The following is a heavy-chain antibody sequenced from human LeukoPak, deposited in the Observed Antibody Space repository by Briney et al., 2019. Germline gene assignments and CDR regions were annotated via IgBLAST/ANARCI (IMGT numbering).Heavy chain of an antibody. CDR3: AISLTGYSYGLDY. Sequence: ASVKVSCKASGYTFTSYDINWVRQATGQGREWMGWMNPNSGNTGYAQKFQGRVTITRNTSISTAYMELSSLRSEDTAVYYCAISLTGYSYGLDYWGQGTLVTVSS. D-gene: IGHD5-18*01. V-gene: IGHV1-8*03. CDR2: MNPNSGNT. CDR1: GYTFTSYD. J-gene: IGHJ4*02.